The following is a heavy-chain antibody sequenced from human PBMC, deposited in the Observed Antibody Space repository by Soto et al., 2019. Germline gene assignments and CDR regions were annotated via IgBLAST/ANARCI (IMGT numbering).Heavy chain of an antibody. V-gene: IGHV1-18*01. D-gene: IGHD6-13*01. J-gene: IGHJ6*02. CDR1: GYTFTSYG. Sequence: QVQLVQSGAEGKKPGASVKVSCKASGYTFTSYGISWVRQAPGQGLEWMVWISAYNGNTNYAQKLQGRVTMTTDTSTSTAYMELRSLRSDDTAVYYCAREPTGYSSSWYYYYYGMDVWGQGTTVTVSS. CDR3: AREPTGYSSSWYYYYYGMDV. CDR2: ISAYNGNT.